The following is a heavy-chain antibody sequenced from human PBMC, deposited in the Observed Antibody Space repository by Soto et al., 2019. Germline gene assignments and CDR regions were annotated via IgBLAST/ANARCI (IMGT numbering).Heavy chain of an antibody. CDR3: STVSPFSGSVLDY. CDR2: IKSKSAGETT. CDR1: GFSFRTTW. V-gene: IGHV3-15*05. D-gene: IGHD1-26*01. J-gene: IGHJ4*02. Sequence: EVQLVESGGGLVKPGGSLRLSCAASGFSFRTTWMAWVRQAPGKGLEWVGRIKSKSAGETTDYADPVKGRFTISRDDSKDTLYLHMNSLETGDTAVYYCSTVSPFSGSVLDYWGQGTLSPSPQ.